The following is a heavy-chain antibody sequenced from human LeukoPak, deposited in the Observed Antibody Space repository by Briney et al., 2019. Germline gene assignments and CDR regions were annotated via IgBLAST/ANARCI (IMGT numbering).Heavy chain of an antibody. D-gene: IGHD6-13*01. CDR3: ARDSAGDDY. CDR2: IKQDGSEK. J-gene: IGHJ4*02. V-gene: IGHV3-7*01. CDR1: GFTFSTYW. Sequence: GGSLRLSCEASGFTFSTYWMSWVRQAPGKGLGWVANIKQDGSEKYYVDSVKGRFTISRDNAKNSLYLQMNSLRAEDTAMYYCARDSAGDDYWGQGTLVTVSS.